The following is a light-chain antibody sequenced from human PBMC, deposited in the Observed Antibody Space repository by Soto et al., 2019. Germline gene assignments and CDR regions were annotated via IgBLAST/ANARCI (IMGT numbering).Light chain of an antibody. J-gene: IGKJ2*01. CDR2: GAS. Sequence: LLTQSPATLSLSPGERAALSCRASQSVDSHVAWYQQKPGQAPRLLIYGASNRATGVPARFSGSGSGTDFILTISSLEPEDFAVYYCQQRSRWPPFYTFGRGTKLEIK. CDR3: QQRSRWPPFYT. CDR1: QSVDSH. V-gene: IGKV3-11*01.